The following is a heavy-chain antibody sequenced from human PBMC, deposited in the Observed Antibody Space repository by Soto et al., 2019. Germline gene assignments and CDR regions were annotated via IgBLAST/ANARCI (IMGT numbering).Heavy chain of an antibody. J-gene: IGHJ4*02. CDR3: ARRTTVAWGPVY. V-gene: IGHV4-30-4*01. Sequence: SETLSLTCTVSGGSISSGDYYWSWIRQPPGKGLEWIGYIYYSGGTYYNPSLKSRVTISVDTSKNQFSLKLSSVTAADTAVYYCARRTTVAWGPVYWGQGTLVTVSS. CDR1: GGSISSGDYY. CDR2: IYYSGGT. D-gene: IGHD4-17*01.